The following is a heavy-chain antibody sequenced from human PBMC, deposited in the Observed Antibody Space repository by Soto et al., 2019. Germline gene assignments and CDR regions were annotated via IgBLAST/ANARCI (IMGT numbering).Heavy chain of an antibody. CDR3: ARALPVAKGGFDP. CDR1: VFTFSNTY. CDR2: IYTAGGT. V-gene: IGHV3-53*01. Sequence: GGPLRLSGAAPVFTFSNTYMTWVRQPPGKGLECVSVIYTAGGTNYADSVKGRFIISRDNSKNTLYLQMNSLRAEDTAVYYCARALPVAKGGFDPWGQGTLVTVSS. D-gene: IGHD2-2*01. J-gene: IGHJ5*02.